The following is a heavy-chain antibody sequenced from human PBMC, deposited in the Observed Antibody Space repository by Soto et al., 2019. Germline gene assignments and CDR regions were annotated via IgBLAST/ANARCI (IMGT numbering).Heavy chain of an antibody. V-gene: IGHV1-18*01. CDR1: GYAFTSYG. Sequence: ASGKVSCKASGYAFTSYGISWVRQAPGQGLEWMGWISAYNGNTNYAQKLQGRVTMTTDTSTSTAYMELRSLRSDDTAVYYCASLGLDNWFDPWGQGTLVTVSS. J-gene: IGHJ5*02. CDR3: ASLGLDNWFDP. CDR2: ISAYNGNT.